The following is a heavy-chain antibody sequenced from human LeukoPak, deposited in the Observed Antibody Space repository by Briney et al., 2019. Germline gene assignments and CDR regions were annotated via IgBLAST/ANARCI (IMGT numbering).Heavy chain of an antibody. Sequence: PWGSLRLSCAASGFAFSGYSMTWVRQAAGKGLERVSYVSGGSSAIYYADSVKGRFTISRDNAKNSLYLQMNSLRDEDTAVYYCARAVYYYDRSGYPNTLDSWGQGTLVTVSS. V-gene: IGHV3-48*02. CDR3: ARAVYYYDRSGYPNTLDS. CDR1: GFAFSGYS. CDR2: VSGGSSAI. D-gene: IGHD3-22*01. J-gene: IGHJ4*02.